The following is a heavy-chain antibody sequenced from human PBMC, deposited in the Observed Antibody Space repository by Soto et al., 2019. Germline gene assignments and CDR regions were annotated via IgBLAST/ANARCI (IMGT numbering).Heavy chain of an antibody. CDR1: GFTFSSYS. CDR3: ADDRQQQLVRNNYYYYGMDV. Sequence: EVQLVESGGGLVKPGGSLRLSCAASGFTFSSYSMNWVRQAPGKGLEWVSSISSSSSYIYYADSVKGRFTISRDNAKNLLLLKMNRRREEDAAEYYCADDRQQQLVRNNYYYYGMDVWGQGTTVTVSS. J-gene: IGHJ6*02. V-gene: IGHV3-21*01. D-gene: IGHD6-13*01. CDR2: ISSSSSYI.